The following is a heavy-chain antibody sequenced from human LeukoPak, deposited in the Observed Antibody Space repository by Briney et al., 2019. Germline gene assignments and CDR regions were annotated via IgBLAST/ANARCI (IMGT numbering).Heavy chain of an antibody. Sequence: SETLSLTCTVSGGSISSYYWSWIRQPPGKGLEWIGYIYYSGSTNYNPSLKSRVTISVDTSKNQFSLKLSSVTAADTAVYYCARATCSSTSCYREYYYYYYMDVWGKGTTVTVSS. CDR3: ARATCSSTSCYREYYYYYYMDV. CDR2: IYYSGST. CDR1: GGSISSYY. J-gene: IGHJ6*03. D-gene: IGHD2-2*02. V-gene: IGHV4-59*08.